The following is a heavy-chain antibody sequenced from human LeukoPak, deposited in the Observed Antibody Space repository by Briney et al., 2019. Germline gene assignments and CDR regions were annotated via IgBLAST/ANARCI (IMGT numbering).Heavy chain of an antibody. J-gene: IGHJ4*02. Sequence: GGSLRLSCTASGFTFSSYGMHWVRQAPGKGLEWVAFIRYDGSNKYYADSVKGRFTISRDNSKNTLYLQMNSLRAEDTAVYYTAAAGNFDYWGQGTLDTVSS. CDR3: AAAGNFDY. D-gene: IGHD6-13*01. CDR2: IRYDGSNK. V-gene: IGHV3-30*02. CDR1: GFTFSSYG.